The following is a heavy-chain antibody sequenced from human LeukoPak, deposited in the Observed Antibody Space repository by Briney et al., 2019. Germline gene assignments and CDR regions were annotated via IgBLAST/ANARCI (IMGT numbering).Heavy chain of an antibody. Sequence: PSETLSLTCAVYGGSFSGYYWSWIRQPPGKGLEWIGEINHSGSTNYNPSLKSRVTISVDTSKNQFSLKLSSVTAADTAVYYCARGGRWLQFPAGGQGTLVTVSS. V-gene: IGHV4-34*01. CDR2: INHSGST. D-gene: IGHD5-24*01. CDR3: ARGGRWLQFPA. CDR1: GGSFSGYY. J-gene: IGHJ4*02.